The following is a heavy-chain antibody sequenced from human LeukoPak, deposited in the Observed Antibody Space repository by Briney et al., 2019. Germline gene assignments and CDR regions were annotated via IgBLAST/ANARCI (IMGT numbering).Heavy chain of an antibody. CDR2: ISGSGSST. J-gene: IGHJ4*02. D-gene: IGHD2-15*01. CDR1: GFTFSSYA. V-gene: IGHV3-23*01. Sequence: GGSLRLSCAASGFTFSSYAMSWVRQAPGKGLEWVSAISGSGSSTYYADSVKGRFTISRDSSKNTLYLQMNSLRAEDTAVYYCAKVPAGYCSGGTCYVDYWGQGTLVTVSS. CDR3: AKVPAGYCSGGTCYVDY.